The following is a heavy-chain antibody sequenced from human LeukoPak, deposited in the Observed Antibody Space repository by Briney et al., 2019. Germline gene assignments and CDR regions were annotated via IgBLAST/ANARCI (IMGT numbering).Heavy chain of an antibody. CDR1: GFTFSSYW. V-gene: IGHV3-74*01. CDR3: TRGGFYYDSSGYFPHFFDS. J-gene: IGHJ4*02. CDR2: INDDGTTT. D-gene: IGHD3-22*01. Sequence: GGSLRLSCAASGFTFSSYWMHWVRQGPGNGLVWVAHINDDGTTTGYAEFAEGRFTISRDDAKNTLYLQISSLRAEDTALYYCTRGGFYYDSSGYFPHFFDSWGQGTLVTVSS.